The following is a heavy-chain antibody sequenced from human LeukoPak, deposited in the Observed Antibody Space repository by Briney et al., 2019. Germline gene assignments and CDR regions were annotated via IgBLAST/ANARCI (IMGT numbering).Heavy chain of an antibody. CDR3: ARGVATIMS. V-gene: IGHV3-74*01. D-gene: IGHD5-12*01. CDR1: GGSFSGYYW. Sequence: PSETLSLTCAVYGGSFSGYYWMHWVRQAPGKGLVWASRIDSDGSSTNYADSVKGRFTISRDNAKNTLYLQMNSLRDEDTAVYYCARGVATIMSWGQGTLVTVSS. CDR2: IDSDGSST. J-gene: IGHJ4*02.